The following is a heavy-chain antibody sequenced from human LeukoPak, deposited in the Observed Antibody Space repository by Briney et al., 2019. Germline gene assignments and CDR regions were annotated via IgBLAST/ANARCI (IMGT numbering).Heavy chain of an antibody. J-gene: IGHJ4*02. V-gene: IGHV4-59*01. D-gene: IGHD6-13*01. CDR1: GDSISSYY. CDR3: ARRVHSSSWSSYFDY. Sequence: PSETLSLTCTVSGDSISSYYWSWIRQPPGKGLEWIGFIYYSGSTNYNPSLKSRVTISVDTSKNQFSLKLSSVTATDTAVYYCARRVHSSSWSSYFDYWGQETLVTVSS. CDR2: IYYSGST.